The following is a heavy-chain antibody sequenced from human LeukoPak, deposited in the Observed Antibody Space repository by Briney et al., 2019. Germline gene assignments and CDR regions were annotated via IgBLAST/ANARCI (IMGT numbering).Heavy chain of an antibody. CDR2: IYYSGST. CDR1: GDSISSYY. J-gene: IGHJ5*02. Sequence: SETLSLTCTVSGDSISSYYWSWIRQPPGKGLEWIGCIYYSGSTYYSPSLKSRVTISVDTSKNQFSLKLSSVTAADTAVYYCARLVWDSRSSQFDPWGQGTLVTVSS. D-gene: IGHD3-10*01. CDR3: ARLVWDSRSSQFDP. V-gene: IGHV4-59*01.